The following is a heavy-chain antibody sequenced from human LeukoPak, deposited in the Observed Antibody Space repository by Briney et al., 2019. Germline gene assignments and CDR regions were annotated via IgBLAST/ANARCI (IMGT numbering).Heavy chain of an antibody. J-gene: IGHJ5*02. V-gene: IGHV3-30*18. CDR2: ISYNGNSK. Sequence: GGSLRLSCAVSGFTISSHGMHWVRQAPGKGLEWVAMISYNGNSKYYGDSVRGRFTISRDNSKDTLYLEMDSLRTEDTAVYYCAKDWGSSGWYNYFDPWGQGTLVTVSS. D-gene: IGHD6-19*01. CDR3: AKDWGSSGWYNYFDP. CDR1: GFTISSHG.